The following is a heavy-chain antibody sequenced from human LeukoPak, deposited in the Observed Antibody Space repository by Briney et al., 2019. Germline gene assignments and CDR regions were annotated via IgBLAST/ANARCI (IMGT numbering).Heavy chain of an antibody. D-gene: IGHD6-19*01. J-gene: IGHJ4*02. CDR2: IYSGGST. CDR1: GFTVSSNY. CDR3: ARRGSGKFTSTIVREDY. V-gene: IGHV3-66*01. Sequence: GGSLRLSCAASGFTVSSNYMSWLRQAPGKGLEWVSVIYSGGSTYYADSVKGRFTISRDNSKNTLYLQMNSLRAEDTAVYYCARRGSGKFTSTIVREDYWGQGTLVTVSS.